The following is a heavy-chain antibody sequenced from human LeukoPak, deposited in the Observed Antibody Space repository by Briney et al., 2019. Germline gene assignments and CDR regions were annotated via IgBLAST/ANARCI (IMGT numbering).Heavy chain of an antibody. J-gene: IGHJ4*02. CDR1: GGTFSSYA. CDR3: ARGPITFGGVITSYYFDY. V-gene: IGHV1-69*06. D-gene: IGHD3-16*02. Sequence: GASVKVSCKASGGTFSSYAISWVRQAPGQGLEWMGGIIPIFGTANYAQKFQGRVTITADKSTSTAYMELSSLRSEDTAVYYCARGPITFGGVITSYYFDYWGQGTLVTVSS. CDR2: IIPIFGTA.